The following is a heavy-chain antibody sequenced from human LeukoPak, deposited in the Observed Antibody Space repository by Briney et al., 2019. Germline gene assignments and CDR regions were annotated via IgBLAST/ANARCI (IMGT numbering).Heavy chain of an antibody. CDR1: GFTFSSYW. Sequence: GGSLRLSCAASGFTFSSYWMSRVRQAPGKGLEWVANIKQDGSEKYYVDSVKGRFTISRDNAKNSLYLQMNSLRAEDTAVYYCARYGDYGGLYNWFDPWGQGTLVTVSS. D-gene: IGHD4-17*01. J-gene: IGHJ5*02. CDR2: IKQDGSEK. V-gene: IGHV3-7*01. CDR3: ARYGDYGGLYNWFDP.